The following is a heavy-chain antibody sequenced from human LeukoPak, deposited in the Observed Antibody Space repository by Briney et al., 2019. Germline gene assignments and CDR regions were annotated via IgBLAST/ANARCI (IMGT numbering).Heavy chain of an antibody. J-gene: IGHJ4*02. V-gene: IGHV3-53*01. Sequence: GGSLRLSCAVSGFTVSSIYMSWVRQAPGKGLEWVSFIYNDGNTYYADSVKGRFTISRDNSKNTLYLQMNSLRAGDTAVYYCARTSDYWGQGTLVTVSS. CDR2: IYNDGNT. CDR1: GFTVSSIY. CDR3: ARTSDY.